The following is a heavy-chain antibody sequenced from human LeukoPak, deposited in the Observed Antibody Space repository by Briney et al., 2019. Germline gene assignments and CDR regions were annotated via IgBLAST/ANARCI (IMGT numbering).Heavy chain of an antibody. CDR2: VSAYNGDT. V-gene: IGHV1-18*01. CDR3: AREPSNTSGYQIYFDY. D-gene: IGHD3-3*01. CDR1: GYTFRNYG. Sequence: ASVKVSCKASGYTFRNYGMSWVRQAPGQGLEWMGWVSAYNGDTHYAQKLQGRVTMTTDTSTSTAYMELRSLRSDDTAVYYCAREPSNTSGYQIYFDYWGQGTLVTVSS. J-gene: IGHJ4*02.